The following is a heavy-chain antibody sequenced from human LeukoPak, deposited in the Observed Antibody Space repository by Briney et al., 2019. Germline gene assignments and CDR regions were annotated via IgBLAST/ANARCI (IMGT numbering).Heavy chain of an antibody. Sequence: SSETLSLTCTVPGGSISSYYWSWIRQPPGKGLEWIGYIYYSGSTNYNPSLKSRVTISVDTSKNQFSLKLSSVTAADTAGYYCARVHKGWFDPWGQGTLVTVSS. CDR1: GGSISSYY. V-gene: IGHV4-59*01. CDR2: IYYSGST. J-gene: IGHJ5*02. CDR3: ARVHKGWFDP.